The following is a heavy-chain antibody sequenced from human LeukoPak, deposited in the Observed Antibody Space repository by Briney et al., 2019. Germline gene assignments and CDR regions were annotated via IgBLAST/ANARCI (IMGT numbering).Heavy chain of an antibody. CDR2: IYYSGST. D-gene: IGHD6-6*01. J-gene: IGHJ5*02. CDR1: GGSISSSSYY. Sequence: PSETLSLTCTVSGGSISSSSYYWGWIRQPPGKGLEWIGSIYYSGSTYYNPSLKSRVTISVDTSKNQFSLKLSSVTAADTAVYFCAREPRIAATKWFDPWGQGTLVTVSS. CDR3: AREPRIAATKWFDP. V-gene: IGHV4-39*07.